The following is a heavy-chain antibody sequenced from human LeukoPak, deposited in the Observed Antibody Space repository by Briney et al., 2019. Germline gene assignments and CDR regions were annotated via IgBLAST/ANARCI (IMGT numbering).Heavy chain of an antibody. Sequence: PSETLSLTCTVSGSLISNGYSWGWVRQTPGKGLEWIGTLFNNGNTYYNPSLRSRVTISVDTSKNQFSLKVRSVTAAGTALYYCARVPGVYHDILTGYGSGWFDPWGQGTLVTVSS. CDR2: LFNNGNT. CDR3: ARVPGVYHDILTGYGSGWFDP. D-gene: IGHD3-9*01. V-gene: IGHV4-38-2*02. J-gene: IGHJ5*02. CDR1: GSLISNGYS.